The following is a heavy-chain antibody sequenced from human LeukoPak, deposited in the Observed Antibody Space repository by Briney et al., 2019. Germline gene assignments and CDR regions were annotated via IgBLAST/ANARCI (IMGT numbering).Heavy chain of an antibody. Sequence: PGGSLRLSCAASGFTFSSYSMNWVRQAPGKGLEWVSSITSASDYVYYADSVKGRFTISRDNAENALYLQMNSLRAEDTAVYYCATSSYYFDNWGQGTLVTVSS. CDR3: ATSSYYFDN. V-gene: IGHV3-21*01. CDR1: GFTFSSYS. CDR2: ITSASDYV. J-gene: IGHJ4*02.